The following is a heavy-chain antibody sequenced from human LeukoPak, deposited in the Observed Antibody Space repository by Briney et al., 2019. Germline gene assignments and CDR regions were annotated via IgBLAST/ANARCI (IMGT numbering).Heavy chain of an antibody. CDR1: GFTVSSNY. CDR3: TRWLQLGYYFDY. Sequence: GGSLRLSCAASGFTVSSNYISWVRQAPGKGLEWVSVIYSGGSTYYADSVKGRFTISRDNSKNTLYLQMNSLRAEDTAVYYCTRWLQLGYYFDYWGQGTLVTVSS. J-gene: IGHJ4*02. D-gene: IGHD5-24*01. V-gene: IGHV3-53*01. CDR2: IYSGGST.